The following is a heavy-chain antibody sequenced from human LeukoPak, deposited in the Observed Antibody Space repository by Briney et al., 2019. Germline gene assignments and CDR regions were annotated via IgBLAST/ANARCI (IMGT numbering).Heavy chain of an antibody. CDR1: GYSISSGYY. CDR2: IYHSGST. CDR3: AREEGGLGFRSGTDAFDI. V-gene: IGHV4-38-2*02. J-gene: IGHJ3*02. Sequence: PSETLSLTCTVSGYSISSGYYWGWIRQPPGKGLEWIGSIYHSGSTYYNPSLKSRVTISVDTSKNQFSLKLSSVTAADTAVYYCAREEGGLGFRSGTDAFDIWGQGTMVTVSS. D-gene: IGHD3-3*01.